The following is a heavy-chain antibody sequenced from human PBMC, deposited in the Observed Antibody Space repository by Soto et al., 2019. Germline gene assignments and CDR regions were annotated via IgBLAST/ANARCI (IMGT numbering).Heavy chain of an antibody. D-gene: IGHD3-16*02. CDR3: ARDRAASDYVWGSYHPYYYYGMDV. V-gene: IGHV3-30-3*01. J-gene: IGHJ6*02. CDR2: ISYDGSNK. Sequence: HPGGSLRLSCAASGFTFSSYAMHWVRQAPGKGLEWVAVISYDGSNKYYADSVKGRFTISRDNSKNTLYLQMNSLRAEDTAVYYCARDRAASDYVWGSYHPYYYYGMDVWGQGTTVTVPS. CDR1: GFTFSSYA.